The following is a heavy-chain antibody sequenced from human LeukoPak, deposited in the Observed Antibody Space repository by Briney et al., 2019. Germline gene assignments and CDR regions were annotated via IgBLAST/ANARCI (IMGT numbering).Heavy chain of an antibody. CDR1: GVSISSSY. Sequence: PSETLSLTCTVSGVSISSSYWSWIRQPPGKGLEWIGYIYYTGTTNYNPSLKSRTTISVDTSKNQFSLKLSSVTAADPAVYYCARHGYSSYDFDYWGQGTLVTVSS. D-gene: IGHD5-18*01. CDR2: IYYTGTT. V-gene: IGHV4-59*08. CDR3: ARHGYSSYDFDY. J-gene: IGHJ4*02.